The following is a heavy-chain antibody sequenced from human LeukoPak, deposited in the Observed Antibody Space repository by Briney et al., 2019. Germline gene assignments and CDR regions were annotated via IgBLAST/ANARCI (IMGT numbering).Heavy chain of an antibody. CDR1: GXTFSNAW. V-gene: IGHV3-15*01. Sequence: GGSLRLSCAASGXTFSNAWMNWVRQAPGKGLEWVGRIKSKTDGGTIDYAAPVKGRFTISRDDAKNTLFLQMNSLKTEDTAVYYCITRVRYCGGDCYPLDYWGQGTLVTVSS. D-gene: IGHD2-21*02. J-gene: IGHJ4*02. CDR2: IKSKTDGGTI. CDR3: ITRVRYCGGDCYPLDY.